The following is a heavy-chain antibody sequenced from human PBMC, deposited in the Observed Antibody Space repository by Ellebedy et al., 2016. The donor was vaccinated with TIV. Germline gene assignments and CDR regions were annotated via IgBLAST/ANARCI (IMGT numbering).Heavy chain of an antibody. CDR2: TYYTSKWFT. CDR3: ARYYSVSRIFDF. V-gene: IGHV6-1*01. Sequence: SQTLSLTCDISGNTVSTNGAAWNWVRQSPSRGLEWLGRTYYTSKWFTNYAPSVQGRITIHPDTSNNQFSLQFNSVTPEDTAVYYCARYYSVSRIFDFWGQGTLVTVSS. CDR1: GNTVSTNGAA. J-gene: IGHJ4*02. D-gene: IGHD4-11*01.